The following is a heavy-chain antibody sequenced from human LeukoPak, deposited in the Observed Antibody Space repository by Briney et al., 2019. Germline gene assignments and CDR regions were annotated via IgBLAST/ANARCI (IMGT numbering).Heavy chain of an antibody. Sequence: GGPLRLSCAASGFTFSSYGMHWVRQAPGKGLEWVAVISYDRSNKYYADSVKGRFTISRDNSKNTLYLQMNSLRAEDTAVYYCAKCGIRYYDFWSGYCNYFDYWGQGTLVTVSS. J-gene: IGHJ4*02. CDR3: AKCGIRYYDFWSGYCNYFDY. V-gene: IGHV3-30*18. D-gene: IGHD3-3*01. CDR2: ISYDRSNK. CDR1: GFTFSSYG.